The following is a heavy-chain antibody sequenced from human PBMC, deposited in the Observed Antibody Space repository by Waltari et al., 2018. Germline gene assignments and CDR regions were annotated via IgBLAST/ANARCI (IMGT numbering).Heavy chain of an antibody. D-gene: IGHD3-10*01. Sequence: EVQLLESGGGLVQPGGSLRLSCSASGFTFSSYAMTWVRQAPGEGGGWVMDLTIMGYDACAAESVRGRFTISRENSKNTQFLQMDSLRAEDTALYYCAKDQDYYGSGRNAFDIWGQGTMVTVSS. CDR1: GFTFSSYA. V-gene: IGHV3-23*01. J-gene: IGHJ3*02. CDR3: AKDQDYYGSGRNAFDI. CDR2: LTIMGYDA.